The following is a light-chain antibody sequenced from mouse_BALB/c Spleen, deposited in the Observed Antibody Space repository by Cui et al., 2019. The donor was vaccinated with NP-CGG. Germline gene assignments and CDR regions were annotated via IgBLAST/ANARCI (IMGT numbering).Light chain of an antibody. J-gene: IGLJ1*01. Sequence: QVVVTQEAPPTTSPGETVTLTCRSSTGAVTTSNYANWVQEKPDHLFTGLIGGTNNRAPGVPARFSGSLIGDKAALTITGAQTDDEAIYFCALWYSNHWVFGGGTKLTVL. CDR2: GTN. V-gene: IGLV1*01. CDR3: ALWYSNHWV. CDR1: TGAVTTSNY.